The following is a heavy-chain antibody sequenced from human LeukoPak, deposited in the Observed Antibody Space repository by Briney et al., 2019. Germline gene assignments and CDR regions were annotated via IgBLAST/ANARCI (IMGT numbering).Heavy chain of an antibody. Sequence: GGSLRLSCAASGFTFSSYGMHWVRQAPGKGLDWVAFIRYDGSNKYYADSVKGRFTISRDNSKNTLYLQMNSLRAEDTAVYYCAKDKGYDSSGYPDYWGQGTLVTVSS. CDR2: IRYDGSNK. J-gene: IGHJ4*02. CDR3: AKDKGYDSSGYPDY. CDR1: GFTFSSYG. D-gene: IGHD3-22*01. V-gene: IGHV3-30*02.